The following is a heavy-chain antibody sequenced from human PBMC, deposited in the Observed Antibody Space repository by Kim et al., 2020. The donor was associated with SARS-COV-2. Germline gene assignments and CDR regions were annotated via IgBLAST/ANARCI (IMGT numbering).Heavy chain of an antibody. D-gene: IGHD4-4*01. Sequence: TYYNPSLKSRVTISVDTSKNQFSLKLSSVTAADTAVYYCAREVEDYPPLQWGQGTLVTVSS. J-gene: IGHJ4*02. V-gene: IGHV4-31*02. CDR2: T. CDR3: AREVEDYPPLQ.